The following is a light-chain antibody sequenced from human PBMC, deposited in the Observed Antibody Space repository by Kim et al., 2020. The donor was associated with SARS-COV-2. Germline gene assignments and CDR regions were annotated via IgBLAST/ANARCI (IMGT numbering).Light chain of an antibody. Sequence: LSPGARATLSRSASPTVSSSYLAWYQQKPGQAPRLLIYGASSRATGIPDRFSGSGSGTDFTLTISRLEPEDFAVYYCQQYGSSPDTFGQGTKLEI. J-gene: IGKJ2*01. CDR3: QQYGSSPDT. CDR2: GAS. V-gene: IGKV3-20*01. CDR1: PTVSSSY.